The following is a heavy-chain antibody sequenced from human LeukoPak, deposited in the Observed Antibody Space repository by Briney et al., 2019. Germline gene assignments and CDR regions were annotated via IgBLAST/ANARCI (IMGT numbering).Heavy chain of an antibody. J-gene: IGHJ4*02. Sequence: GGSLRLSCAASGFTFSSYAMSWVRQAPGKGLEWVSAISGSGGSTYYADSVKGRFTISRDNAKNSLYLQMNSLRAEDTAVYYCARDISYDSSGSILDYWGQGTRVTVSS. D-gene: IGHD3-22*01. CDR2: ISGSGGST. CDR3: ARDISYDSSGSILDY. CDR1: GFTFSSYA. V-gene: IGHV3-23*01.